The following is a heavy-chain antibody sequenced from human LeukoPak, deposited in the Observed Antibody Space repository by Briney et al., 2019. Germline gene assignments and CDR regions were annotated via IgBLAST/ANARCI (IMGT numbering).Heavy chain of an antibody. D-gene: IGHD6-13*01. Sequence: GGSLRLSCEASGFTFSRYAMMWVRQPPGKGLEWISTIIGSGSGAFYADSVRGRFIISNENSENTMFLQMDNLRADGTARYYCAKGAAAGLVDWFVPWGQGTLVSVS. CDR3: AKGAAAGLVDWFVP. CDR1: GFTFSRYA. V-gene: IGHV3-23*01. CDR2: IIGSGSGA. J-gene: IGHJ5*02.